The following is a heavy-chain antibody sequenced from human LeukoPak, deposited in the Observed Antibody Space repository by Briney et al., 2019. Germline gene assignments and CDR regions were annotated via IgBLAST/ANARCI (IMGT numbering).Heavy chain of an antibody. CDR3: ARDGYYDSSGYYHPFDY. V-gene: IGHV1-18*04. CDR1: GYTFTGHY. D-gene: IGHD3-22*01. J-gene: IGHJ4*02. CDR2: ISAYNGNT. Sequence: ASVKVSCKASGYTFTGHYMHWVRQAPGQGLEWMGWISAYNGNTNYAQKLQGRVTMTTDTSTSTAYMELRSLRSDDTAVYYCARDGYYDSSGYYHPFDYWGQGTLVTVSS.